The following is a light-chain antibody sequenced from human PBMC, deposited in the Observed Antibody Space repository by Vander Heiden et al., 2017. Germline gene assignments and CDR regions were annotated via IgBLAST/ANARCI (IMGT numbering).Light chain of an antibody. CDR1: QGITTS. J-gene: IGKJ4*01. V-gene: IGKV1-9*01. CDR3: QQHNSYPLT. Sequence: DIQLTQSPSFLSASVGDRGTITCRASQGITTSLVWFQQKPGRAPKLLIYAASTLQSGVPSRFSGSGSGTDFTLTINSLQPEDFATYYCQQHNSYPLTFGGGTKVEIK. CDR2: AAS.